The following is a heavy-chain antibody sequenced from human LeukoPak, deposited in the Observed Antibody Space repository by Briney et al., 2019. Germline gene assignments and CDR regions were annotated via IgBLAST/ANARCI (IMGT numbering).Heavy chain of an antibody. V-gene: IGHV4-30-4*01. CDR2: IYYSGST. CDR3: ARVMSSGDYFDY. J-gene: IGHJ4*02. CDR1: GGSISSGDCY. Sequence: SETLPLTCTVSGGSISSGDCYWSWIRQPPGKGLEWIGYIYYSGSTYYNPSLKSRITISIDTSENQFSLKLSSVTAADTAVYYCARVMSSGDYFDYWGQGTLVTVSS. D-gene: IGHD6-6*01.